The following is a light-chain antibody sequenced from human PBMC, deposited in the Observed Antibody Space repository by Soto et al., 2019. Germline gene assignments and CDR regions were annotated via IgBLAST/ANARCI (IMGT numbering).Light chain of an antibody. CDR2: AAS. V-gene: IGKV1-39*01. CDR3: QQSYSTPF. Sequence: DIQMTQSPSSLSASVGDRVTITCRASQSISSYLNWYQQKPGKAPKLLIYAASSLQSGVPSRFSGSGSGTDVTLTISSLQPEDFATYYCQQSYSTPFFGQGTKLEIK. J-gene: IGKJ2*01. CDR1: QSISSY.